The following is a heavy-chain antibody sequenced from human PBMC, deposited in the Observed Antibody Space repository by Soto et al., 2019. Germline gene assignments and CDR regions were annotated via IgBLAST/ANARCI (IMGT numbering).Heavy chain of an antibody. Sequence: PSETLSLTCAVYGGSFSDYSWNWNWIRQLPGKGLEWIGEINHSGSTSHNPSLKSRVTLSLDTSKNQFSLILADLRAEDTALYSCATGWTPLTTRYYGLDVWGQGTTVTVSS. CDR1: GGSFSDYSWN. J-gene: IGHJ6*02. CDR3: ATGWTPLTTRYYGLDV. CDR2: INHSGST. D-gene: IGHD1-1*01. V-gene: IGHV4-34*01.